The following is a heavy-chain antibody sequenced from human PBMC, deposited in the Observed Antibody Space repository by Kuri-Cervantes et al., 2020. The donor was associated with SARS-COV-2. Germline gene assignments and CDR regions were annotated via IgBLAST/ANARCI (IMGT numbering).Heavy chain of an antibody. CDR1: GFTFSSYS. D-gene: IGHD3-10*01. Sequence: ETLSLTCAASGFTFSSYSMNWVRQAPGKGLEWVSSISSSSSYIYHADSVKGRFTISRDNAKNSLYLQMNSLRAEDTAVYYCARLLYGSGSYYKDWGQGTLVTVSS. CDR3: ARLLYGSGSYYKD. CDR2: ISSSSSYI. J-gene: IGHJ4*02. V-gene: IGHV3-21*01.